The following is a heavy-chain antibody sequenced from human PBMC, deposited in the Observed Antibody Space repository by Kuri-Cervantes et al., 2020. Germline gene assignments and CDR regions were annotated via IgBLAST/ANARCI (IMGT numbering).Heavy chain of an antibody. CDR2: INPNSGGT. CDR3: ARAPPFYDILTGYPPLDY. J-gene: IGHJ4*02. V-gene: IGHV1-2*02. CDR1: GYTFTSYY. D-gene: IGHD3-9*01. Sequence: ASVKVSCKASGYTFTSYYMHWVRQAPGQGLEWMGWINPNSGGTNYAQKFQGRVTMTRDTSISTAYMELSRLRSDDTAVYYCARAPPFYDILTGYPPLDYWGQGTLVTVSS.